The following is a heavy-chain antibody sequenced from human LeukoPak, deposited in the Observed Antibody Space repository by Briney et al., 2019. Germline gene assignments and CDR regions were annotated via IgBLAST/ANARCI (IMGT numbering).Heavy chain of an antibody. CDR3: AGGYCSGGSCYSSPCYFDY. D-gene: IGHD2-15*01. CDR1: GFTFHNYA. CDR2: ISANSATT. Sequence: PGGSLRLSCAASGFTFHNYALSWVRQAPGKGLEWVSTISANSATTFYAGSVEGRFTISRDNSDDKLFLQMNSLRVEDTAVYYCAGGYCSGGSCYSSPCYFDYWGQGTLVTVSS. V-gene: IGHV3-23*01. J-gene: IGHJ4*02.